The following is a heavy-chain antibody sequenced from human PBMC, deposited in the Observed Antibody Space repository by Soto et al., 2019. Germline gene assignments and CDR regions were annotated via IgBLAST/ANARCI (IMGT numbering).Heavy chain of an antibody. J-gene: IGHJ6*02. V-gene: IGHV1-18*01. CDR3: ARGYDSSAYFYPLGDGMDV. CDR2: ISGRSGNS. CDR1: GYSFTNQA. D-gene: IGHD6-19*01. Sequence: GASVKVSCKTSGYSFTNQAINWVRQAPGQGLEWVGWISGRSGNSNPAETVRGRVTMTTDTSTATAYLELRALTTDDTAVYYCARGYDSSAYFYPLGDGMDVWGQGTTVTVSS.